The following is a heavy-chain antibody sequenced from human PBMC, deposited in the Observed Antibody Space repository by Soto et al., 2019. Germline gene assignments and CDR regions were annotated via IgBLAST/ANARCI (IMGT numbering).Heavy chain of an antibody. CDR3: ARGRRGPNWFDP. CDR1: GGSISSGDYY. J-gene: IGHJ5*02. V-gene: IGHV4-30-4*01. D-gene: IGHD1-1*01. CDR2: IYYSGST. Sequence: PSETLSLTCTVSGGSISSGDYYWSWIRQPPGKGLEWIGYIYYSGSTYYNPSLKSRVTISVDTSKNQFSLKLSSVTAADTAVYYCARGRRGPNWFDPWGQGTLVTVSS.